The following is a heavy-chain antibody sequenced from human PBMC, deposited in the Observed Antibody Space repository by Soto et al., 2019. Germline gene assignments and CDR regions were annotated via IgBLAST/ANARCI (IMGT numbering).Heavy chain of an antibody. D-gene: IGHD2-2*01. CDR2: IYHSGST. Sequence: QLQLQESGSGLVKPSQTLSLTCAVSGGSISSGGYSWSWIRQPPGKGLEWIGYIYHSGSTYYNPSLTSRVPISVARSKNQSSLKLSSVTAADTAVYYCARANPVYAVVWGQGTLVTVSS. J-gene: IGHJ4*02. V-gene: IGHV4-30-2*01. CDR1: GGSISSGGYS. CDR3: ARANPVYAVV.